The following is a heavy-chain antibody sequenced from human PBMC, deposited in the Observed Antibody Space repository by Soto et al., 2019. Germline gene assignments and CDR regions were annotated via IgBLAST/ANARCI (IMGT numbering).Heavy chain of an antibody. D-gene: IGHD6-19*01. CDR1: GGSFSGYY. CDR3: ARGGRSGWYNY. CDR2: INHSGST. Sequence: PSETLSLTCXVYGGSFSGYYWSWIRQPPGKGLEWIGEINHSGSTNYNPSLKSRVTISVDTSKNQFSLKLSSVTAADTAVYYCARGGRSGWYNYWGQGTLVTVSS. J-gene: IGHJ4*01. V-gene: IGHV4-34*01.